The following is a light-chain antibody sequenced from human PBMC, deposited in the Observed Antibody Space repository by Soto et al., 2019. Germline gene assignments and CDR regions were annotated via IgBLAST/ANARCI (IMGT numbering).Light chain of an antibody. CDR2: DVS. Sequence: QSVLTQPRSVSGSPGQSVTISCTGTSSDVGGYNYVSWYQQHPGKALKLMIYDVSKRPSGVSNRFSGSKSDNTASLTISGLQAEDDGDYHCCSYAGSSTWVFGGGTKLTVL. J-gene: IGLJ3*02. CDR3: CSYAGSSTWV. V-gene: IGLV2-11*01. CDR1: SSDVGGYNY.